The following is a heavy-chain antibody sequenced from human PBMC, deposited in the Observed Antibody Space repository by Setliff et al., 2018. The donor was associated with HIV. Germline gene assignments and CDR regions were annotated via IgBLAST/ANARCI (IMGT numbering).Heavy chain of an antibody. CDR2: INEDGSEK. CDR3: TAGHYGPNP. V-gene: IGHV3-7*01. CDR1: GFSLSSYW. Sequence: GGSLRLSCVASGFSLSSYWMSWVRQAPGKGLEWVAAINEDGSEKHYLDSVKGRFTISRDNAENSLDLQMGSLRDEDTAVYYCTAGHYGPNPWGQGTPVTVSS. D-gene: IGHD3-10*01. J-gene: IGHJ5*02.